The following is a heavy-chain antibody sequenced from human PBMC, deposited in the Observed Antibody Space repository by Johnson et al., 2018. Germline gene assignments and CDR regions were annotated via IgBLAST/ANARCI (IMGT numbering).Heavy chain of an antibody. CDR3: ARGSLIVDV. D-gene: IGHD3-22*01. J-gene: IGHJ6*02. V-gene: IGHV4-59*12. CDR1: GGSITGYF. CDR2: ISYTGRP. Sequence: QVQLQESGPGLVKPSETLSLSCPVSGGSITGYFWSWIRQPPGTGLEWIGYISYTGRPNYNPSLTRLVTMSVDTSKNQYSLKLTSVPAADTAVYYCARGSLIVDVWGQGTTVSVSS.